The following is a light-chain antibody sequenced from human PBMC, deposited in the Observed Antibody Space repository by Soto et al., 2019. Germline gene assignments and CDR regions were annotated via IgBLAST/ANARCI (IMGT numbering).Light chain of an antibody. CDR2: GAS. CDR3: QQYNSWPRA. J-gene: IGKJ1*01. CDR1: QSVSSN. V-gene: IGKV3-15*01. Sequence: EIVMTQSPATLAVSPGERATLSCRASQSVSSNLAWYQQNPGQAPRLLIYGASVRATGVPDRFSGSGSGTEFTLTISSLQSEDFAVYYCQQYNSWPRAFGQGTKVDIK.